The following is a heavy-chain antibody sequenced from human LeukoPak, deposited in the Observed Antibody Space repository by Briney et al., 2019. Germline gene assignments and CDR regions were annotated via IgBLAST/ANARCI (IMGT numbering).Heavy chain of an antibody. J-gene: IGHJ4*02. CDR2: IYHSGST. Sequence: SGTLSLTCAVSGGSTSSSNWWSWVRQPPGTGLEWIGEIYHSGSTNYNPSLKSRVTISVDKSKNQFSLKLSSVTAADTAVYYCARGPNYYDSSGLPYWGQGTLVTVSS. D-gene: IGHD3-22*01. V-gene: IGHV4-4*02. CDR3: ARGPNYYDSSGLPY. CDR1: GGSTSSSNW.